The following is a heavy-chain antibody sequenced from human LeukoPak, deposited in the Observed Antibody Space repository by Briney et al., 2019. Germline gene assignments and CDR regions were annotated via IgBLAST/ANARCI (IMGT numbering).Heavy chain of an antibody. CDR3: ARGGYGSGTYYLDY. CDR2: IYTSGST. D-gene: IGHD3-10*01. V-gene: IGHV4-4*07. Sequence: PSETLSLTCTVSGGSINSHYYWNWFRQPAGKGLEWIGRIYTSGSTNYNPSLKSRVTISVDTSKNQFSLKLSSVTATDTAVYYCARGGYGSGTYYLDYWGQGTLVTVSS. CDR1: GGSINSHYY. J-gene: IGHJ4*02.